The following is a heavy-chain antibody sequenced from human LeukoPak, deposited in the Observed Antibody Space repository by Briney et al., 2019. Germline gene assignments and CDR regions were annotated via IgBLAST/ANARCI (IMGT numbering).Heavy chain of an antibody. D-gene: IGHD1-26*01. CDR1: GGSISNYY. CDR3: ARVRVGATGFDY. V-gene: IGHV4-59*01. CDR2: IYYSGTT. Sequence: SETLSLTCTVSGGSISNYYWSWIRQPPGKGLEWIGYIYYSGTTNYSPSLKSRVTISVDTSKNQFSLKLSSVTAADTAVYYCARVRVGATGFDYWGQGTLVTVSS. J-gene: IGHJ4*02.